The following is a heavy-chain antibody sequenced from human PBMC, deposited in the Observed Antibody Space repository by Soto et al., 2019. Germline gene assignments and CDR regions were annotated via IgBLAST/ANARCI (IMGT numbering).Heavy chain of an antibody. Sequence: PGGSLRLSCAASGFTFSSYGMHWVRQAPGKGLEWVAVISYDGSNKYYADSVKDRFTISRDNSKNTLYLQMNSLRAEDTAVYYCAKAKGDAFDIWGQGTMVTVSS. J-gene: IGHJ3*02. CDR1: GFTFSSYG. CDR3: AKAKGDAFDI. CDR2: ISYDGSNK. V-gene: IGHV3-30*18.